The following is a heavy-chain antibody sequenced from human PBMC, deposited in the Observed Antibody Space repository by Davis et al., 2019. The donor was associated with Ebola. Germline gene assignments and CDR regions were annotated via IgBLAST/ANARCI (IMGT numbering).Heavy chain of an antibody. CDR3: AKGDCSGGICYPDY. CDR2: ISGSGGST. V-gene: IGHV3-23*01. D-gene: IGHD2-15*01. Sequence: GESLKISCAASGFTFSSYVMSWVRQAPGKGLEWVSAISGSGGSTYYADSVKGRFTVSRDNSKNTRYLQMNSLRAEDTAVYYCAKGDCSGGICYPDYWGQGTLVTVSS. J-gene: IGHJ4*02. CDR1: GFTFSSYV.